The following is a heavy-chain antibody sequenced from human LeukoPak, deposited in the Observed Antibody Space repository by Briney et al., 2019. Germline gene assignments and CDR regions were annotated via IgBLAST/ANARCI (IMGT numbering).Heavy chain of an antibody. CDR3: ARGRWLQSRDLDY. CDR2: IYYSGST. D-gene: IGHD5-12*01. J-gene: IGHJ4*02. Sequence: PSETLSLTCTVSGGSISSYYWSWIRQPPGKGLEWIGYIYYSGSTNYNPSLKSRVTISVDTSKNQFSLKLSSVTAADTAVYYCARGRWLQSRDLDYWGQGTLVTVSS. CDR1: GGSISSYY. V-gene: IGHV4-59*12.